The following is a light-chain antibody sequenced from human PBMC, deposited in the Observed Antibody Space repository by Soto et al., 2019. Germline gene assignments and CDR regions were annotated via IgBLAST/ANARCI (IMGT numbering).Light chain of an antibody. J-gene: IGKJ1*01. Sequence: DIQMTHSPSTLSASVGDRFTITCRASQSVINYLAWYQQKPGKAPKLLIYRASNLETGVQSRFSGSGSGTEFTLTISSLQPDDFATYYCQQYSSYRTYGQGTKVDIK. V-gene: IGKV1-5*03. CDR3: QQYSSYRT. CDR2: RAS. CDR1: QSVINY.